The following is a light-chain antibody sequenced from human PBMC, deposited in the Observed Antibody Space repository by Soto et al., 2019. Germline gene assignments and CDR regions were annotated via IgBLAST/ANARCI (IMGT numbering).Light chain of an antibody. CDR2: DVS. V-gene: IGKV3-15*01. CDR3: QQYNNWPFS. CDR1: QGVTTN. J-gene: IGKJ5*01. Sequence: EIVLTQSPGTLVLSPGDRATLSCRAGQGVTTNFAWYQQKSGQSPRLLIYDVSTRATGVPARFSGTGSETDFTLTISGLQSEDSAVYSCQQYNNWPFSFGQGTRLEIK.